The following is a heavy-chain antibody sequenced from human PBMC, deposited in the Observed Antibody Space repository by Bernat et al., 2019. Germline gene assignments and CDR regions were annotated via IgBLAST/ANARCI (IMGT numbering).Heavy chain of an antibody. J-gene: IGHJ4*02. V-gene: IGHV3-21*01. CDR3: ARSGTGNMVRGVIAGLSFDY. CDR2: ISSSSSYI. Sequence: VQLVESGGGLAKPGGSLRLSCAASGFTFSSYSMNWVRQAPGKGLEGVSSISSSSSYIYYADSVKGRFTISRDNAKNSLYLQMNSLRAEDTAVYYCARSGTGNMVRGVIAGLSFDYWGQGTLVTVSS. D-gene: IGHD3-10*01. CDR1: GFTFSSYS.